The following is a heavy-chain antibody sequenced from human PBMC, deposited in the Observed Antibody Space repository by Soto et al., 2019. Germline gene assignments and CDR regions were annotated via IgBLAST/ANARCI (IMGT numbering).Heavy chain of an antibody. CDR3: ARALEACTTGKCEAHGSDV. V-gene: IGHV3-33*01. CDR2: SWHDGRHL. CDR1: GFTLDNYC. J-gene: IGHJ4*03. D-gene: IGHD1-1*01. Sequence: QEQLVESGGGMVQPGGSLRLSCAVSGFTLDNYCMHWVRQAAGQGLEWVAVSWHDGRHLDYADSVRVRFTVFRDDSKNTMFLEMNGLRREKKTVNYGARALEACTTGKCEAHGSDVWGQGTLVTVSS.